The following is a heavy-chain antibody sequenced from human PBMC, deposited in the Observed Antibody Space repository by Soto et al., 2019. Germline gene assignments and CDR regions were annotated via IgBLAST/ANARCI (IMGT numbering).Heavy chain of an antibody. CDR2: IYYSGST. CDR1: GRSITSYY. J-gene: IGHJ4*02. Sequence: SETLSLTCTFDGRSITSYYWSWIRQPSVKGLDWIGYIYYSGSTNYNPSLKSRVTISLDTSKNQFSLKLSSVTAADTAVYYCARAPYYDILTGYYTFDYWGQGTLVTVS. V-gene: IGHV4-59*01. D-gene: IGHD3-9*01. CDR3: ARAPYYDILTGYYTFDY.